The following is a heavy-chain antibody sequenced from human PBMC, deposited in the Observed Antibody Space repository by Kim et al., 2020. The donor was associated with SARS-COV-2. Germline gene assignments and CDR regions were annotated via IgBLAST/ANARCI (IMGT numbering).Heavy chain of an antibody. CDR3: ARDLVGATIYFDY. J-gene: IGHJ4*02. V-gene: IGHV4-39*07. Sequence: SETLSLTCTVSGGSISSSSYYWGWIRQPPGKGLEWIGSIYYSGSTYYNPSLKSRVTISVDTSKNQFSLKLSSVTAADTAVYYCARDLVGATIYFDYWGQGTLVTVSS. D-gene: IGHD1-26*01. CDR1: GGSISSSSYY. CDR2: IYYSGST.